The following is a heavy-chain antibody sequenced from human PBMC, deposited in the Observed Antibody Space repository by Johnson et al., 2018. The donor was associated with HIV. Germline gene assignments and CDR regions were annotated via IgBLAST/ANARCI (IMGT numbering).Heavy chain of an antibody. Sequence: VESGRSLRLSCAASGFTFRNYAMHWVRQAPGKGLEWVAVISYDGSNKYYADSVKGRFTISRDNSKNTLYLQMNSLRAEDTAVYYCARGIAVSNWVDIWGQGTMVTVSS. CDR2: ISYDGSNK. CDR1: GFTFRNYA. V-gene: IGHV3-30*04. CDR3: ARGIAVSNWVDI. J-gene: IGHJ3*02. D-gene: IGHD6-19*01.